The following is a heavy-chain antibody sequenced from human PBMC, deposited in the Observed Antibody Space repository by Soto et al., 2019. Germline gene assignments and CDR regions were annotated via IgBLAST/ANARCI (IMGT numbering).Heavy chain of an antibody. Sequence: ASEKVSCKASGYTFTSYTMHWVRQAPGQRLEWMGWINAGNGNTKYSQKFQGRVTITRDTSASTAYMELSSLRSEDTAVYYCARDPECIAARPYYGMDVSGQGTTVTVSS. J-gene: IGHJ6*02. CDR1: GYTFTSYT. D-gene: IGHD6-6*01. CDR2: INAGNGNT. V-gene: IGHV1-3*01. CDR3: ARDPECIAARPYYGMDV.